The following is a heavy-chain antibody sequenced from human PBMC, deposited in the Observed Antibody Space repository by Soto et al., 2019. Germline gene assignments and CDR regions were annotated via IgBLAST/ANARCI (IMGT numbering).Heavy chain of an antibody. CDR3: AKAGAVTTDY. Sequence: EVQLVESGGGLVQPGGSLRLSCAASGFTFSSYWMHWVRQAPGKGLVWVSRINSDGSRTSYADSVKGRFTISRDNAKNTLYLHMNSRRAEDTAVYDCAKAGAVTTDYWGQGTLVTVSS. J-gene: IGHJ4*02. D-gene: IGHD4-17*01. V-gene: IGHV3-74*01. CDR2: INSDGSRT. CDR1: GFTFSSYW.